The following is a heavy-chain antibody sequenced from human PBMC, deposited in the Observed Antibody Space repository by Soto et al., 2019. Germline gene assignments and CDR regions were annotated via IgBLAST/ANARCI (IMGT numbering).Heavy chain of an antibody. V-gene: IGHV4-61*01. D-gene: IGHD3-3*01. CDR3: ARDRPFWSGFQPDWER. CDR1: GGSVSSGSYY. Sequence: PSETLSLTCTVSGGSVSSGSYYWSWIQHPPGKGLEWIGYIYYSGSTNYNPSLKSRVTISVDTSKNQFSLKLSSVTAADTAVYYCARDRPFWSGFQPDWERWGQETMVTTSS. CDR2: IYYSGST. J-gene: IGHJ1*01.